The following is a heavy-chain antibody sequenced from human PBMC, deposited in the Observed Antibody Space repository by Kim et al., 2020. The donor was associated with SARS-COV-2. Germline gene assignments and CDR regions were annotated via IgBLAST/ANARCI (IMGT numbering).Heavy chain of an antibody. D-gene: IGHD3-10*01. CDR3: ARHSPGELLYDY. Sequence: SETLSLTCTVSGGSISSSSYYWGWIRQPPGKGLEWIGSIYYSGSTYYNPSLKSRVTISVDTSKNQFSLKLSSVTAADTAVYYCARHSPGELLYDYWGQGTLVTVSS. CDR1: GGSISSSSYY. CDR2: IYYSGST. J-gene: IGHJ4*02. V-gene: IGHV4-39*01.